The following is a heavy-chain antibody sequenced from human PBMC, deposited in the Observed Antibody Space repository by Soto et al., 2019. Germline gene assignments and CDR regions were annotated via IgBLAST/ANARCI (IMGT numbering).Heavy chain of an antibody. D-gene: IGHD3-10*02. CDR1: GFTFSRYA. J-gene: IGHJ6*02. CDR3: AKDVKCSGSLPSYDYGMDV. Sequence: VQLLESGGGLVQPGGSLRISCAASGFTFSRYAMSWVRQAPGKGLEWVSAISSTGGSTYYGDSLKCRFTISRDNSKNTLYLQMHSLRAEDTALYYCAKDVKCSGSLPSYDYGMDVWGQGTTVTVSS. CDR2: ISSTGGST. V-gene: IGHV3-23*01.